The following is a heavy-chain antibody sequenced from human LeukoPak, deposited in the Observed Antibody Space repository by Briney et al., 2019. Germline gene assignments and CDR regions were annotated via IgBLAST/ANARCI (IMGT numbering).Heavy chain of an antibody. Sequence: GGSLRLSCAASGFTISAYGMHWVRQAPGKGLAWVAVIWSGGSNKYYADSLEGRFTISRDNSKNTLDLQMNSLRTEDTAIYYCARSGPGSAFDFWGQGTVVTVSS. V-gene: IGHV3-33*08. CDR3: ARSGPGSAFDF. CDR2: IWSGGSNK. D-gene: IGHD2-2*01. J-gene: IGHJ3*01. CDR1: GFTISAYG.